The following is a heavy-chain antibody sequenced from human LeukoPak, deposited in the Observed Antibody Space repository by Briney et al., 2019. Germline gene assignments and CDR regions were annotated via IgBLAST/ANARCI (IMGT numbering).Heavy chain of an antibody. CDR2: ISYDGSNK. CDR3: ARQALIVGATNDS. Sequence: GRSLRLSCAASGFTFSSYAMHWVRQAPGKGLEWVAVISYDGSNKYYADSVKGRFTISRDNSKNTLYLQMNSLRAEDTAVYYCARQALIVGATNDSWGQGTLVTVSS. V-gene: IGHV3-30*04. D-gene: IGHD1-26*01. J-gene: IGHJ4*02. CDR1: GFTFSSYA.